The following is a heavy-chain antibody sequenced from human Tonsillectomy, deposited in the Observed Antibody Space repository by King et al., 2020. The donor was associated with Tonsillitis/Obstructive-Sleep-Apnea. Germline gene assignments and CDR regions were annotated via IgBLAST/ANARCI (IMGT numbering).Heavy chain of an antibody. V-gene: IGHV4-61*01. D-gene: IGHD3-3*01. CDR2: IYYSGST. CDR3: ARWDKKYYDFWSGYYPNLTDAFDI. J-gene: IGHJ3*02. CDR1: GGSVSSGSYY. Sequence: QLQESGPGLVKPSETLSLTCTVSGGSVSSGSYYWSWIRQPPGKGLEWIGYIYYSGSTNYNPSLKSRVTISVDTSKNQFSLKLSSVTAADTAVYYCARWDKKYYDFWSGYYPNLTDAFDIWGQGTMVTVSS.